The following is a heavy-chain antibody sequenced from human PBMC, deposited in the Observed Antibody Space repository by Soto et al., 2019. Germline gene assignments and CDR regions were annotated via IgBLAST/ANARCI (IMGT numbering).Heavy chain of an antibody. CDR3: ARGGLKLCTPYFDY. V-gene: IGHV1-69*02. CDR2: VIPILDIA. J-gene: IGHJ4*02. CDR1: GGTFSSYT. D-gene: IGHD1-7*01. Sequence: SVKVSCKASGGTFSSYTISWVRQAPGQRLEWMGRVIPILDIANYAQKFQGRVTITADTSTSTAYMELSSLRSEDTAVYYCARGGLKLCTPYFDYWGKGTLVTVS.